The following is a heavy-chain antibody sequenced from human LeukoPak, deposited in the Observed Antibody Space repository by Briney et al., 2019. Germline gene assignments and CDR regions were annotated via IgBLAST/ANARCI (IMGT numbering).Heavy chain of an antibody. V-gene: IGHV1-2*02. CDR2: INPNSGGT. CDR3: ARSKGPGYGSGSYYIN. D-gene: IGHD3-10*01. CDR1: GYTFTGYY. Sequence: GASVKVSCKSSGYTFTGYYMHWVRQAPGQGLEWMGCINPNSGGTDSAQKFQGRVTMTRDTSISTAYMELSRLRSDDTAVYYCARSKGPGYGSGSYYINWGQGTLVTVSS. J-gene: IGHJ4*02.